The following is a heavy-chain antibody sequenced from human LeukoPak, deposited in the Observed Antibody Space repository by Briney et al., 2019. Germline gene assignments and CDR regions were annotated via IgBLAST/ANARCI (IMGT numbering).Heavy chain of an antibody. CDR3: ARAMVRGDTYNWFDP. V-gene: IGHV3-23*01. J-gene: IGHJ5*02. Sequence: PGGSLRLSCAASGFTFSSYAMSWVRQAPGKGLEWVSGISGSDGSTNYADSVKGRFTISRDNAKNSLYLQMNSLRAEDTAVYYCARAMVRGDTYNWFDPWGQGTLVTVSS. D-gene: IGHD3-10*01. CDR1: GFTFSSYA. CDR2: ISGSDGST.